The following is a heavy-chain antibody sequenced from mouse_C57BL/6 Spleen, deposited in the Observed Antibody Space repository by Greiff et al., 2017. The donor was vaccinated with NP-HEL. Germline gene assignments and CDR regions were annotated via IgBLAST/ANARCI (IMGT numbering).Heavy chain of an antibody. CDR3: ARGRLLGFDY. CDR1: GYTFTSYW. V-gene: IGHV1-50*01. D-gene: IGHD3-2*02. J-gene: IGHJ2*01. CDR2: IDPSDSYT. Sequence: VQLQQPGAELVKPGASVKLSCKASGYTFTSYWMQWVKQRPGQGLEWIGEIDPSDSYTNYNQKFKGKATLTVDTSSSTAYMQLSSLTSEDSAVYYCARGRLLGFDYWGQGTTLTVSS.